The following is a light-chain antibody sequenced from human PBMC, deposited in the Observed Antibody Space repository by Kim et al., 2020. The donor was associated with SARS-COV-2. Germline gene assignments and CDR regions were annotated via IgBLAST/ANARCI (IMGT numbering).Light chain of an antibody. CDR1: ESVGSGN. J-gene: IGKJ1*01. CDR3: YYYGSSPWT. Sequence: SAGDRASVSCRDSESVGSGNLAWYQQKPGQTPRLLIYSASVRSNGIPDRLSGSGAGTDFSLTISRLEPEDFAVYYCYYYGSSPWTFGQGTKVDIK. V-gene: IGKV3-20*01. CDR2: SAS.